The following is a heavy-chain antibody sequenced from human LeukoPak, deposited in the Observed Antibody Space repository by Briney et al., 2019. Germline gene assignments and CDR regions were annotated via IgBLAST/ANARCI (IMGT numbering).Heavy chain of an antibody. J-gene: IGHJ6*02. V-gene: IGHV3-30*14. CDR3: VKDSGGLPIYGMDV. CDR2: ISYDGSNT. D-gene: IGHD1-1*01. CDR1: GFTFSSYP. Sequence: GRSLRLSCAASGFTFSSYPMHWVRQAPGKGLEWVAVISYDGSNTYYATSVKGRFTISRDNSKNTLHLQMSSLRPEDTAVYYCVKDSGGLPIYGMDVWGQGTTVTVSS.